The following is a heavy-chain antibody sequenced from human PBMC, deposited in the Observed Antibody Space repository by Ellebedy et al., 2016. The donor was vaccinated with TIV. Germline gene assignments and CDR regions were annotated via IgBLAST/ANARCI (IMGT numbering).Heavy chain of an antibody. CDR3: ARHMERRPTGGMDV. CDR1: GGSISSYY. D-gene: IGHD1-1*01. Sequence: MPSETLSLTCTVSGGSISSYYWSWIRQPPGKGLEWIGYIYYSGSTNYNPSLKSRVTISVDTSKNQFSLKLSSVTAADTAVYYCARHMERRPTGGMDVWGQGTTVTVSS. J-gene: IGHJ6*02. V-gene: IGHV4-59*01. CDR2: IYYSGST.